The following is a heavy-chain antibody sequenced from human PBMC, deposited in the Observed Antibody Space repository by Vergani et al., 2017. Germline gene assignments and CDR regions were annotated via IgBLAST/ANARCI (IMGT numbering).Heavy chain of an antibody. V-gene: IGHV7-4-1*02. D-gene: IGHD3-9*01. CDR3: ARDYLSDPDWLCDY. CDR1: GYTFTDYA. CDR2: INTNTGNP. J-gene: IGHJ4*02. Sequence: QVQLVQSGSELKKPGASVKVSCEASGYTFTDYAMTWVRQAPGQGLEWMGWINTNTGNPTYAQCFTGRFVFSLDTSVSTAYLQINSLKAEDTAVYYCARDYLSDPDWLCDYWGKGTLVTVSS.